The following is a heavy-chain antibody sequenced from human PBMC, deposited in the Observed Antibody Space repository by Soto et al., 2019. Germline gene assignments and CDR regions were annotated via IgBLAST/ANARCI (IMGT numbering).Heavy chain of an antibody. CDR3: ARGQEGIVATH. J-gene: IGHJ4*02. CDR1: GGSLTGYY. CDR2: IKDGGVT. Sequence: QVQLQQWGAGLLKPSETLSLTCAVNGGSLTGYYWSWIRQPPGKGLEWIGEIKDGGVTNYSPSLKSRVTMSADTSKNQVSLKLNSVTAADTAVYYCARGQEGIVATHWDQGTLVTVSS. V-gene: IGHV4-34*01. D-gene: IGHD5-12*01.